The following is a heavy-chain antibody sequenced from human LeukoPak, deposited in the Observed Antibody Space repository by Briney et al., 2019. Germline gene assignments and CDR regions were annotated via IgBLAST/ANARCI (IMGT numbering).Heavy chain of an antibody. CDR3: VRLSIVRPHEFFQP. J-gene: IGHJ1*01. CDR1: GGSISGYH. V-gene: IGHV4-59*08. D-gene: IGHD3-10*01. CDR2: MYYSGGPNY. Sequence: SLTLALTCKVSGGSISGYHWSWVRQPPGRGLEWSVHMYYSGGPNYNYNPSLKSRVTISVDTSENQFSLSLMYVTAAHTAVCYCVRLSIVRPHEFFQPWSQGTLVTVSS.